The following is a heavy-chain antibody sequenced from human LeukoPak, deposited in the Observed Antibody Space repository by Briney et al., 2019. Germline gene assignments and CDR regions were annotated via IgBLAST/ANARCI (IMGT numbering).Heavy chain of an antibody. J-gene: IGHJ3*02. CDR3: TIGLAGDWDAFDI. Sequence: ASVKVSCKTSGYTFTTCAVHWVRQAPGQRLEGMGWIHADSGNTKYSQKLQGRVAIARDTPASTIYMELTSLRIEDTAVYFCTIGLAGDWDAFDIWGLGTMVTVSS. CDR2: IHADSGNT. V-gene: IGHV1-3*01. CDR1: GYTFTTCA. D-gene: IGHD6-19*01.